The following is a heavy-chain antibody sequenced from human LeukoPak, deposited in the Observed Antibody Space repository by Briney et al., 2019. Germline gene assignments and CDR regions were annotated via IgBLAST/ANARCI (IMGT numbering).Heavy chain of an antibody. CDR2: INPNSGGT. Sequence: ASVTVSCKASGYTFTGYCMHWVRQAPGQGLEWMGWINPNSGGTNYAQKFQGRVTMTGDRSISTAYMELSRLRSDDTAVYYCARERTPGSGYGVDYWGQGTVVTVSS. CDR1: GYTFTGYC. J-gene: IGHJ4*02. D-gene: IGHD6-25*01. CDR3: ARERTPGSGYGVDY. V-gene: IGHV1-2*02.